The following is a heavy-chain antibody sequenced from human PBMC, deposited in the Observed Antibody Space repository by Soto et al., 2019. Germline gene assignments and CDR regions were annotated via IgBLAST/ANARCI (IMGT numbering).Heavy chain of an antibody. Sequence: PSETLSLTCIVSGGSVSSGNYYWNWIRQPPGKGLEWIGYIYSSGSTKYSPSLKSRVTISADTSKKQVSLNMRSVTAADTAVYYCARKVVVLAPGISLDYYYYGMDVWGQGTTVTVS. D-gene: IGHD2-2*01. CDR3: ARKVVVLAPGISLDYYYYGMDV. CDR1: GGSVSSGNYY. V-gene: IGHV4-61*01. CDR2: IYSSGST. J-gene: IGHJ6*02.